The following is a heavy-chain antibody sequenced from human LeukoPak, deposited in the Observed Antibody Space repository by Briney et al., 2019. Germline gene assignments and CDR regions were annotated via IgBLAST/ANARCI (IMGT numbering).Heavy chain of an antibody. V-gene: IGHV4-59*01. J-gene: IGHJ4*02. Sequence: SETLSLTCTVSGGSISSFYWSWIRQPPGKGLEWIGYIYYSGSTNYNPSLKSRVTISVDTSKNQFSLKVSSVTAADTAVYYCAREGRGVFDYWGQGTLVTVSS. CDR2: IYYSGST. D-gene: IGHD3-10*01. CDR3: AREGRGVFDY. CDR1: GGSISSFY.